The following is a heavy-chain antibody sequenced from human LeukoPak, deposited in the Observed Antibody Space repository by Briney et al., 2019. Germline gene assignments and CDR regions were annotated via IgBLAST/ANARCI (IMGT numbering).Heavy chain of an antibody. CDR1: GYTFTSYD. V-gene: IGHV1-8*03. CDR2: MNPNSGNT. Sequence: ASVKVSCKASGYTFTSYDINWVRQATGQGLEWMGWMNPNSGNTGYAQKFQGRVTITRNTSISTAYMELSSLRSEDTAVYYCARALFRREGYYYYMDVWGKGTTVTVSS. J-gene: IGHJ6*03. D-gene: IGHD1-26*01. CDR3: ARALFRREGYYYYMDV.